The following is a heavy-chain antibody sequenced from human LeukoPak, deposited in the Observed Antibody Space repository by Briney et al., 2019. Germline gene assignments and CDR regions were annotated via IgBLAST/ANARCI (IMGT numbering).Heavy chain of an antibody. D-gene: IGHD3-10*01. Sequence: GGSLRLSCAASGFTFSSYWMSWLRQAPGKGLEWVANIKQDGSEKYYVDSVKGRFTISRDNAKNSLYLQMNSLRAEDTAVYYCARDLLTMVRGVIYYYYGMDVWGQGTTVTVSS. V-gene: IGHV3-7*01. CDR3: ARDLLTMVRGVIYYYYGMDV. J-gene: IGHJ6*02. CDR2: IKQDGSEK. CDR1: GFTFSSYW.